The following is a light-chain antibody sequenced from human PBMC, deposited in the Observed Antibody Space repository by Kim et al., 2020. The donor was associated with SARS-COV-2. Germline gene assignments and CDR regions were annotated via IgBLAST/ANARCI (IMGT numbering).Light chain of an antibody. CDR2: YDS. Sequence: APGQTARITCGGNDIGIKAVHWYQQKPGQAPVVVISYDSDRPSGIPERFSGSNSGNTATLTITRVEAGDEADYYCQVWDSLSDHWVFGGGTKVTVL. CDR3: QVWDSLSDHWV. J-gene: IGLJ3*02. CDR1: DIGIKA. V-gene: IGLV3-21*04.